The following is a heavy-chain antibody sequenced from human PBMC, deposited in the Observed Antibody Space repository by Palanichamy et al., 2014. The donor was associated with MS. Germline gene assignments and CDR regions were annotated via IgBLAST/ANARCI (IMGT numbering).Heavy chain of an antibody. D-gene: IGHD3-10*01. CDR1: VGPFSNYR. CDR3: ATQSPTVIGDS. J-gene: IGHJ4*02. CDR2: IDHSGST. Sequence: QVQLQHGGGRTVVSLRRPCPSPALSMVGPFSNYRWSWIRQPPGKGLEWIGEIDHSGSTKYNPSLKSRVTISLDTSKKWFSLRLTSVTAADTAVYYCATQSPTVIGDSWGQGTLVTVSS. V-gene: IGHV4-34*01.